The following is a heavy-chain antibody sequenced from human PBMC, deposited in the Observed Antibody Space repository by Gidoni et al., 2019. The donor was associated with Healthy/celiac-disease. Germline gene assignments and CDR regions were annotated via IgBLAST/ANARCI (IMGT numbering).Heavy chain of an antibody. V-gene: IGHV3-73*02. Sequence: EVQLVESGGGLVQPGGSLKLSCAASGFTFSGSAMHWVRQASGKGLEWVGRIRSKANSYATAYAASVKGRFTISRDDSKNTAYLQMNSLKTEDTAVYYCTRVYSGGHYYYGMDVWGQGTTVTVSS. CDR1: GFTFSGSA. J-gene: IGHJ6*02. CDR2: IRSKANSYAT. CDR3: TRVYSGGHYYYGMDV. D-gene: IGHD1-26*01.